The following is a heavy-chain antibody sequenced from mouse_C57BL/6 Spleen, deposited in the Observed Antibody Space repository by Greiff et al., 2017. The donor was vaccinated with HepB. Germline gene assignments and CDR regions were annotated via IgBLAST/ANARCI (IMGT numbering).Heavy chain of an antibody. CDR2: IDPSDSYT. D-gene: IGHD1-1*01. CDR3: ARWGGSSSYWYFDV. CDR1: GYTFTSYW. Sequence: QVQLQQPGAELVMPGASVKLSCKASGYTFTSYWMHWVKQRPGQGLEWIGEIDPSDSYTNYNQKFKGKSTLTVDKSSSTAYMQLSSLTSEDSAVYYCARWGGSSSYWYFDVWGTGTTVTVSS. V-gene: IGHV1-69*01. J-gene: IGHJ1*03.